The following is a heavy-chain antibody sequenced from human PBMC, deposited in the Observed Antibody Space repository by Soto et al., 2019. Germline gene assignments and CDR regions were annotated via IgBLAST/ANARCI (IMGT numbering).Heavy chain of an antibody. V-gene: IGHV3-30-3*01. CDR1: GFTFRIYA. CDR2: ISYDGNSE. CDR3: ATNAGGPSYYYYYGMDV. J-gene: IGHJ6*02. Sequence: QVQLVESGGGVVQPGRSLRLSCAASGFTFRIYAMHWVRQAPGKGLEWIGAISYDGNSEYYAESVKDRFTISRDNSKDTLFLQMNTLSRDDTAVYYCATNAGGPSYYYYYGMDVWGQGTTVTVSS. D-gene: IGHD3-10*01.